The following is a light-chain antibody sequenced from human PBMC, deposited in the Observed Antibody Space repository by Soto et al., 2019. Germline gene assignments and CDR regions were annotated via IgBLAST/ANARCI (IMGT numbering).Light chain of an antibody. J-gene: IGKJ5*01. CDR2: DAS. CDR3: QQYNNWPPIT. V-gene: IGKV3-15*01. Sequence: ETLMTQSPATLSVSPGERATLSCRASQSVRNNLAWYQQKPGQAPSLLIYDASTRATGVPVRFSGSGSGTEFTLTITSLQSEDFAVYYCQQYNNWPPITFGQGTRLEIK. CDR1: QSVRNN.